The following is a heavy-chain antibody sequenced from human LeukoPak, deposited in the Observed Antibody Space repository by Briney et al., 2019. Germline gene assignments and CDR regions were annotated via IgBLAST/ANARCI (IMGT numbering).Heavy chain of an antibody. J-gene: IGHJ5*02. CDR2: IYYSGST. D-gene: IGHD3-16*01. CDR3: ARQGGQMRFDP. Sequence: SETLSLTCTVSGGSISSYYWSWIRQPPGKGLEWIGYIYYSGSTNYNPSLKSRVTMSVDTSKKQFSLNLSSVTAADTAVYYCARQGGQMRFDPWGQGTLVTVSS. V-gene: IGHV4-59*08. CDR1: GGSISSYY.